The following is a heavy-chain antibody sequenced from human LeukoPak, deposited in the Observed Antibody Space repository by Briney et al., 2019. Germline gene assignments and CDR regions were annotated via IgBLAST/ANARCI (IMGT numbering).Heavy chain of an antibody. CDR1: GLTFSSYW. J-gene: IGHJ4*02. CDR2: INSAGIST. D-gene: IGHD6-13*01. V-gene: IGHV3-74*01. CDR3: ARDIAAAVDY. Sequence: GGSLRLSCTASGLTFSSYWMHWVRQAPGKGLVWVSRINSAGISTNYADSVKGRFTISRDNAKNTLYLQMNSLRAEDTAIYYCARDIAAAVDYWGQGTLVTVSS.